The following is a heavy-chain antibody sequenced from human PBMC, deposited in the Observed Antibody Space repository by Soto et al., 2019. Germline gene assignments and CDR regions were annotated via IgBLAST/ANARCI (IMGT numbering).Heavy chain of an antibody. CDR1: GYTFTSYG. CDR3: ARRYDSWSGYTPHTNYYYDMDV. Sequence: QVQLVQSGAEVKKPGATVKVSCKASGYTFTSYGISWVRQAPGQVLEWMGWISAYNGNTNYAQKLQGRLTMTTDTTTSTAYIELRSLRSDDTTVYYCARRYDSWSGYTPHTNYYYDMDVWGKGTTVTVSS. CDR2: ISAYNGNT. J-gene: IGHJ6*03. V-gene: IGHV1-18*01. D-gene: IGHD3-3*01.